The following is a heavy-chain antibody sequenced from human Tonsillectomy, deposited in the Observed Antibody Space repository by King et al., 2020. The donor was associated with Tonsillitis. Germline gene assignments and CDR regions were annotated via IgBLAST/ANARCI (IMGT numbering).Heavy chain of an antibody. CDR3: ARVRVDVPAGIDY. D-gene: IGHD2-2*01. J-gene: IGHJ4*02. CDR1: GYTFTNYY. CDR2: INPSGGRT. Sequence: QLVQSGAEVKKPGASVKVSCKASGYTFTNYYMHWVRQAPGQGLEWMGIINPSGGRTTYAQKFQGRVTMTRDTSTSTVYMELSNLRSEDTAVFYCARVRVDVPAGIDYWGQGTLLTVSS. V-gene: IGHV1-46*01.